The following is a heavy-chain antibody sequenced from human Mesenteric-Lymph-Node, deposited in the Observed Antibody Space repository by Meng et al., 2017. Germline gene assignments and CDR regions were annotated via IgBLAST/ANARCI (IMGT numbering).Heavy chain of an antibody. J-gene: IGHJ3*02. CDR2: IYTSGST. CDR3: ARDSVYYYDSSGYPGSDDAFDI. D-gene: IGHD3-22*01. V-gene: IGHV4-61*02. Sequence: SETLSLTCTVSGGSISSGSYYWSWIRQPAGKGLEWIGRIYTSGSTNYNPSLKSRVTISVDTSKNQFSLKLSSVTAADTAVYYCARDSVYYYDSSGYPGSDDAFDIWGQGTMVTVSS. CDR1: GGSISSGSYY.